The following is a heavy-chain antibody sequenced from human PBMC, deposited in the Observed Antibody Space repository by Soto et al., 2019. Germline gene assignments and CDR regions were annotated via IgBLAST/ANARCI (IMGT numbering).Heavy chain of an antibody. J-gene: IGHJ6*02. CDR1: GGTFSSYA. V-gene: IGHV1-69*13. Sequence: GASVKVSCKACGGTFSSYAISWVRQAPGQGLEWMGGIIPIFGTANYAQKFQGRVTITADESTSTAYMELSSLRSEDTAVYYCARGKVSYYYYGMDVWGQGTTVTVSS. CDR3: ARGKVSYYYYGMDV. CDR2: IIPIFGTA.